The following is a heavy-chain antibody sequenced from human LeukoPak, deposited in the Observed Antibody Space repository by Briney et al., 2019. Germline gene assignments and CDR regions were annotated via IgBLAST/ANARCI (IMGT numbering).Heavy chain of an antibody. Sequence: ASVKVSCKASGYTFTGYYMHWVRQAPGQGLEWMGWINPNSGGTSYAQKFQGRVTMTRDTSISTAYMELSRLRSDDTAVYYCARAGSGSGWYFDYWGQGTLVTVSS. CDR2: INPNSGGT. J-gene: IGHJ4*02. V-gene: IGHV1-2*02. CDR1: GYTFTGYY. CDR3: ARAGSGSGWYFDY. D-gene: IGHD6-19*01.